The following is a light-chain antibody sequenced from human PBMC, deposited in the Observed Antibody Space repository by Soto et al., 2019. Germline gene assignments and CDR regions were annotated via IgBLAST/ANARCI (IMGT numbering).Light chain of an antibody. Sequence: QSVLTQPPSVSGAPGQRVTISCTGSSSNIGAGYDVHWYQQLPGTAPKLLIYGNSNRPSGFPDRFSGSKSGTSASRDITGLQAEDEADYYCQSYDSSLSVVFGGGTKLTVL. J-gene: IGLJ2*01. V-gene: IGLV1-40*01. CDR1: SSNIGAGYD. CDR3: QSYDSSLSVV. CDR2: GNS.